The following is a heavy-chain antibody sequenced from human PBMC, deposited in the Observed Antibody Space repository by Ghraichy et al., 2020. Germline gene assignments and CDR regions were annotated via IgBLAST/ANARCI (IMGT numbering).Heavy chain of an antibody. Sequence: ESLNISCTVSGASVSSGSYSWSWLRQSPGRGLEWIAYLYESGPANYSPSLKSRVSVSIDTTKNQFSLKVTSVTAADAAVYYCASGLWSLLTSRPFDFWGQGTLVTVSS. CDR3: ASGLWSLLTSRPFDF. CDR1: GASVSSGSYS. CDR2: LYESGPA. V-gene: IGHV4-61*01. D-gene: IGHD3-16*01. J-gene: IGHJ4*02.